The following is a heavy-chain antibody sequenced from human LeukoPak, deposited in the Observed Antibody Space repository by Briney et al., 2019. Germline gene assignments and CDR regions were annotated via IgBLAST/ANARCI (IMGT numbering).Heavy chain of an antibody. CDR1: GDSMNNYY. CDR3: ARGGFLHTYFDY. J-gene: IGHJ4*02. CDR2: IYISGNT. V-gene: IGHV4-4*07. D-gene: IGHD3-10*01. Sequence: SETLSLTCTVSGDSMNNYYWTWMRQPAGKGLEWIGRIYISGNTMYNPSLQSRVTMSLDTSKNHFSLKLRSVTAADTAVYFCARGGFLHTYFDYWGQGTLVSVSS.